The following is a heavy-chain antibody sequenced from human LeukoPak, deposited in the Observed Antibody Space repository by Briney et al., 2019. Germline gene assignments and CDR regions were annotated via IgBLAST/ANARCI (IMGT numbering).Heavy chain of an antibody. CDR3: ARIYDYIWGSCPAKPFDY. Sequence: SETLSLTCAVYGGSFSGYYWSWIRQPPGKGLEWIGEINHSGSTNYNPSLKSRVTISVDTSKNQFSLKLSSVTAADTAVYYCARIYDYIWGSCPAKPFDYWGQGTLVTVSS. V-gene: IGHV4-34*01. J-gene: IGHJ4*02. D-gene: IGHD3-16*01. CDR1: GGSFSGYY. CDR2: INHSGST.